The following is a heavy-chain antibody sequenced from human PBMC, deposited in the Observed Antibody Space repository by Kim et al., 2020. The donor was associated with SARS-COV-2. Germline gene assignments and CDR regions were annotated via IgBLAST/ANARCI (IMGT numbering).Heavy chain of an antibody. D-gene: IGHD4-17*01. V-gene: IGHV3-23*01. J-gene: IGHJ4*02. Sequence: GGSLRLSCAASGFTFSSYDMSWVRQAPGKGPEWVSGISGSGSSTHYADSLKGRFTVSSDNSKNTLYLQMNSLRAEDTAVYYCAKDKGTGLRWWGQETPGVIGPFVFDCLGQGTLLTVPS. CDR2: ISGSGSST. CDR1: GFTFSSYD. CDR3: AKDKGTGLRWWGQETPGVIGPFVFDC.